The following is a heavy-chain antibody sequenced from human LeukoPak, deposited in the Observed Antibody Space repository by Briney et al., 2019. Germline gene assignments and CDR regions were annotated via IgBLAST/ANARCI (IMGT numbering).Heavy chain of an antibody. V-gene: IGHV3-23*01. CDR1: GFTFSSYA. CDR3: ANDRGLTLIDY. D-gene: IGHD3-10*01. J-gene: IGHJ4*02. Sequence: GGSLTLSCAASGFTFSSYAMSWVRQAPGKGLEWVSAISGSGGSTYYADSVKGRFTISRDNSKNTLYLQMNSLRAEDTAVYYCANDRGLTLIDYWGQGTLVTVSS. CDR2: ISGSGGST.